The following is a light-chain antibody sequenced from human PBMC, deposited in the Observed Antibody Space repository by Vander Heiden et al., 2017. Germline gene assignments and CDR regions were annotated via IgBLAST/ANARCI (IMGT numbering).Light chain of an antibody. V-gene: IGLV2-11*01. Sequence: QSALTQPRPVSGSPGRSATISCTGTSSDVGGYDRVSWYQQHPGKAPKVIIFDVDKRPSGVPDRFSASKSGNTASLTISGLRTEDEGDYYCCSYAGSFTWTFGGGTKVTVL. J-gene: IGLJ2*01. CDR3: CSYAGSFTWT. CDR2: DVD. CDR1: SSDVGGYDR.